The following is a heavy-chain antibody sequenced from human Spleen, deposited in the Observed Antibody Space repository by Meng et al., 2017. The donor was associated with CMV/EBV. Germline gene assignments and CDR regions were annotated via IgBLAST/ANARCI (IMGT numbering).Heavy chain of an antibody. Sequence: ASVKVSCKASGYTFTSYGISWVRQAPGQRLEWMGWISAYNGNTIYAQKFQDRVTMTTDTSTSTAYMEVRSLRSDDTAVYYCAREHSRGANWFDPWGQGTLVTVSS. J-gene: IGHJ5*02. V-gene: IGHV1-18*01. CDR1: GYTFTSYG. CDR2: ISAYNGNT. CDR3: AREHSRGANWFDP. D-gene: IGHD6-19*01.